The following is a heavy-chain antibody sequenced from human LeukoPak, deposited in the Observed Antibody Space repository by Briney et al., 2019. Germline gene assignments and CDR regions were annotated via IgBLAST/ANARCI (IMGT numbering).Heavy chain of an antibody. V-gene: IGHV7-4-1*02. Sequence: ASVKVSCKASGYTFTSYAMNWVRQAPGQGLEWMGWINTNTGNPTYALGFTGRFVFSLDTSVSTASLQISSLKAEDTAVYYCAITSGYSSGWYDVYFDYWGQGTLVTVSS. CDR2: INTNTGNP. CDR3: AITSGYSSGWYDVYFDY. CDR1: GYTFTSYA. D-gene: IGHD6-19*01. J-gene: IGHJ4*02.